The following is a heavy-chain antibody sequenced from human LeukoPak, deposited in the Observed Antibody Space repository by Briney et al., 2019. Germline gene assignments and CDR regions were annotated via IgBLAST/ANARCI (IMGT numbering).Heavy chain of an antibody. Sequence: GGSLRLSCAASEFTFSSYAMSWVRQAPGKGLEWVSPINGSGGSTYYADSVKGRFTISRDNSKNTLYLQMNSLRAEDTAVYYCAKDGYSYGFPYYFDYWGQGTLVTVSS. D-gene: IGHD5-18*01. CDR3: AKDGYSYGFPYYFDY. CDR1: EFTFSSYA. V-gene: IGHV3-23*01. CDR2: INGSGGST. J-gene: IGHJ4*02.